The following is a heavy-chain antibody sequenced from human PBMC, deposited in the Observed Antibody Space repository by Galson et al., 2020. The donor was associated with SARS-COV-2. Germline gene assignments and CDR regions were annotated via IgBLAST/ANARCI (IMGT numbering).Heavy chain of an antibody. V-gene: IGHV4-59*01. Sequence: SELLSLNCTVSGGSISSYYWSWIRQSTGKGLDWIGYIYFTGSTNYNPSLKSRVTISADTSKNQFSRNLSSVTAADTAVYYCARYDPLAAAGTGGFDFWGQGTLVTGSS. CDR2: IYFTGST. CDR1: GGSISSYY. J-gene: IGHJ4*02. CDR3: ARYDPLAAAGTGGFDF. D-gene: IGHD6-13*01.